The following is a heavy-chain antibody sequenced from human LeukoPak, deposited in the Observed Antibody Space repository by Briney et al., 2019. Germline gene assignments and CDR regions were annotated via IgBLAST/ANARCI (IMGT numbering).Heavy chain of an antibody. CDR2: IYDSGSA. D-gene: IGHD1-26*01. V-gene: IGHV4-31*03. CDR1: GGSISSGGYY. J-gene: IGHJ4*02. Sequence: SETLSLTCTVSGGSISSGGYYWSWIRQHPGKGLEWIGYIYDSGSAYYNPSLKSRVTISVDTSNNQVSLNLTSVTAADTAIYYCSRESGPFCPFGYWGQGTLVIVPS. CDR3: SRESGPFCPFGY.